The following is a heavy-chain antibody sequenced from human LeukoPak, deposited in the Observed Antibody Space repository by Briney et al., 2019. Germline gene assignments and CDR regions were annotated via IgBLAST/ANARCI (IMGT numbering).Heavy chain of an antibody. CDR3: ARDFDYDFWSGYSVGMSPLNYGMDV. CDR2: INPSGGST. Sequence: ASVKVSCKASGYTFTGYYMHWVRQAPGQGLEWMGIINPSGGSTSYAQKFQGRVTMTRDTSTSTVYMELSSLRSEDTAVYYCARDFDYDFWSGYSVGMSPLNYGMDVWGQGTTVTVSS. V-gene: IGHV1-46*01. CDR1: GYTFTGYY. D-gene: IGHD3-3*01. J-gene: IGHJ6*02.